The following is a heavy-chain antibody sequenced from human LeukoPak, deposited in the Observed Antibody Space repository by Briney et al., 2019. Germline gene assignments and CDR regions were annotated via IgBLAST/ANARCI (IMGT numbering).Heavy chain of an antibody. D-gene: IGHD6-13*01. V-gene: IGHV4-39*01. CDR3: ARHAGGIAAAGTRPFDY. Sequence: SETLSLTCTVSGASFSSSTYYWGWIRQPPGKGLEWIGCIYYSGSTYYNPSLKSRVTMSVDTSKNQFSLKLSSVTAADTAVYYCARHAGGIAAAGTRPFDYWGQGTLVTVSS. CDR1: GASFSSSTYY. J-gene: IGHJ4*02. CDR2: IYYSGST.